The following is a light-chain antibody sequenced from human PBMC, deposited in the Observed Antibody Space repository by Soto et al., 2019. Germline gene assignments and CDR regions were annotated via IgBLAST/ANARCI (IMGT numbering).Light chain of an antibody. CDR2: NNH. CDR3: ATWDDSLSCWV. Sequence: QSVLTQPPSASGTPGQTVTISCSGGNSNIGSNYVYWYQQLPGSAPQLLIYNNHQRPSGVPDRLSASKSGTSASLAISGVRSEDEADYYCATWDDSLSCWVFGGGTKLTVL. V-gene: IGLV1-47*02. J-gene: IGLJ3*02. CDR1: NSNIGSNY.